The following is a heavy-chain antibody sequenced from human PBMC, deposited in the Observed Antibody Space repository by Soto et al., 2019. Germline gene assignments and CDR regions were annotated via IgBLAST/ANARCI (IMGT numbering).Heavy chain of an antibody. CDR3: ARVINIPAPGGAYNYYTLDV. CDR1: GFTFIKYG. CDR2: IWHDGSNQ. V-gene: IGHV3-33*01. D-gene: IGHD3-16*02. J-gene: IGHJ6*04. Sequence: QVQLVESGGGLVKTGRSLTLSCAASGFTFIKYGMHWVRQAPGKGLEWVAVIWHDGSNQYYADSVQGRFTVSRDNSDNTMYLQLNIRGAADTAVYYWARVINIPAPGGAYNYYTLDVWGRGTTVTVSS.